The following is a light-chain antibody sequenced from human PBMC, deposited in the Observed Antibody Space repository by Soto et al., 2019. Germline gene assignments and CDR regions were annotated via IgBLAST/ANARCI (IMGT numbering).Light chain of an antibody. Sequence: EVVLTQSPVTLSLSPGERATLSCRASQSFRGLLAWYQQKPGQAPRLLIYDAYNRATGIPPRLSGSGSGTAFTLTISSLETEDSAVYYCQQRHMWPITFGQGTRLEIK. CDR1: QSFRGL. CDR2: DAY. V-gene: IGKV3-11*01. J-gene: IGKJ5*01. CDR3: QQRHMWPIT.